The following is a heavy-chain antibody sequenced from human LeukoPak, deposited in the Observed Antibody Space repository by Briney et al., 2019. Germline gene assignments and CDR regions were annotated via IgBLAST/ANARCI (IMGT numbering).Heavy chain of an antibody. J-gene: IGHJ5*02. V-gene: IGHV1-46*01. Sequence: ASVKVSCKTSGYAFTKYLIHWVRQAPGQGLEWMGTINPQGDITNYAQRFQGRITLTEDTSTSTVYMELSSLTSEDTAVYYCARPSYCVADNCGYWLDPWGPGTLVTVSS. CDR1: GYAFTKYL. CDR2: INPQGDIT. D-gene: IGHD2-21*01. CDR3: ARPSYCVADNCGYWLDP.